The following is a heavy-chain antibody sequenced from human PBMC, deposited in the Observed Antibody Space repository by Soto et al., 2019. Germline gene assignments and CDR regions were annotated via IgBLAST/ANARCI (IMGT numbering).Heavy chain of an antibody. CDR1: GFTVSSNY. CDR3: ARVRYSGYDLGVAFGI. CDR2: IYSGGST. Sequence: EVQLVESGGGLVQPGGSLRLSCAASGFTVSSNYMSWVRQAPGKGLEWVAVIYSGGSTYYAGSVKGCFTSSRHNSKNRLYLHMHSQRAEDTVLYYCARVRYSGYDLGVAFGIWGQATMVTVSS. D-gene: IGHD5-12*01. J-gene: IGHJ3*02. V-gene: IGHV3-53*04.